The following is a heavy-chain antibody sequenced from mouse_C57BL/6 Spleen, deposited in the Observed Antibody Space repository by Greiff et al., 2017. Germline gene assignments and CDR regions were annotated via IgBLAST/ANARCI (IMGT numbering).Heavy chain of an antibody. Sequence: QVQLQQPGPELVKPGASVKMSCKASGYTFTSYWMHWVKQRPGRSLEWIGGINPYDGGTNYNQKLKGKATLTVDKSSSTAYMQFSSLTSEDSAVDYCARAPLVFYYFDVWGTGTSVTVSS. CDR1: GYTFTSYW. CDR2: INPYDGGT. V-gene: IGHV1-69*02. CDR3: ARAPLVFYYFDV. D-gene: IGHD2-10*02. J-gene: IGHJ1*03.